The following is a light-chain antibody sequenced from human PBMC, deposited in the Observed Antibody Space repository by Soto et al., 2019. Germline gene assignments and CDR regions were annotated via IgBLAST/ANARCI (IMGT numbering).Light chain of an antibody. CDR1: SSNIGSHT. V-gene: IGLV1-44*01. CDR3: AAWDDSLNGVV. Sequence: QSVLTQPPSASGTPGQRVTISCSGSSSNIGSHTVNWYRQLPGTAPKLLIYNINLRPSGVPDRFSGSTSGTSASLAISGLQSEDEADYSCAAWDDSLNGVVFGGGTKLTVL. J-gene: IGLJ2*01. CDR2: NIN.